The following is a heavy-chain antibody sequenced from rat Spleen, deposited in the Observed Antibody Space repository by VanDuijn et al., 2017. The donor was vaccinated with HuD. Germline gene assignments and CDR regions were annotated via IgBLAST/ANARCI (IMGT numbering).Heavy chain of an antibody. Sequence: VQREESGHGLVQPGRSMNLSCTTSGFTFINYYMAWVCQAPTKVLEWVASISPCGGDTYYRVSVKGRFTLSRDNAIGTLYLQMDSLRSEDTATYYCARRLPGFTLFAYWGQGVMVTVSS. V-gene: IGHV5-25*01. J-gene: IGHJ2*01. CDR1: GFTFINYY. CDR2: ISPCGGDT. D-gene: IGHD1-4*01. CDR3: ARRLPGFTLFAY.